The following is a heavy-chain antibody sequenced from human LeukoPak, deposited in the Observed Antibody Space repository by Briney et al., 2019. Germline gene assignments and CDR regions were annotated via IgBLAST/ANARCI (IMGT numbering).Heavy chain of an antibody. Sequence: ASVKVSCKASGYTFTSYDINWVRQATGQGLEWMGWMNPNSGNTGYAQKFQGRVTMTRNTSISTAYMEPSSLRSEDTAVYYCARSSPLYDFWSGYFLDAFDIWGQGTMVTVSS. CDR3: ARSSPLYDFWSGYFLDAFDI. CDR2: MNPNSGNT. V-gene: IGHV1-8*01. CDR1: GYTFTSYD. D-gene: IGHD3-3*01. J-gene: IGHJ3*02.